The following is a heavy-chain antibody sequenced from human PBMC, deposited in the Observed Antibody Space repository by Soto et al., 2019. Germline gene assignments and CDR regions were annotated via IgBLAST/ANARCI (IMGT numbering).Heavy chain of an antibody. V-gene: IGHV3-30-3*01. Sequence: GGSLRLSCAASGFTFSSYAMHWVRQAPGKGLEWVAVISYDGSNKYYADSVKGRFTVSRDNTKKSLYLQMSNLRADDTAIYYCASLPQGYYDRSGRLVDYWGHGTLVTVSS. J-gene: IGHJ4*01. CDR3: ASLPQGYYDRSGRLVDY. D-gene: IGHD3-22*01. CDR1: GFTFSSYA. CDR2: ISYDGSNK.